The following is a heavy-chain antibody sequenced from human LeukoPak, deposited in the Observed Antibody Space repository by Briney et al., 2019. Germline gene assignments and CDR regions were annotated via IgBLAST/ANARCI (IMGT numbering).Heavy chain of an antibody. CDR3: ARDYYDSSGYNHHY. D-gene: IGHD3-22*01. V-gene: IGHV3-74*01. Sequence: GGSLRLSCAASGFTFSSYWMHWVRQAPGKGLVWVSRINSDGSSTSYADSVKGRFTISRDNSKNTLYLQMNSLRAEDTAVYYCARDYYDSSGYNHHYWGQGTLVTVSS. CDR1: GFTFSSYW. J-gene: IGHJ4*02. CDR2: INSDGSST.